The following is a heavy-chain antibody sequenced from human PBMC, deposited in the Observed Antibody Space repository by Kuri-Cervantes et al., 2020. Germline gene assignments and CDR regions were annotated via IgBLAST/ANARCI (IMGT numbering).Heavy chain of an antibody. D-gene: IGHD3-3*01. CDR2: ISVYTGYT. V-gene: IGHV1-18*01. CDR3: ARDRIFGVVITDY. Sequence: ASVKVSCKASGYSFTSYGISWVRQAPGQGLEWVGWISVYTGYTNYAQKFQGRVTMTTDTSTSTAYMELRSLRSDDTAVYYCARDRIFGVVITDYWGQGILVTVSS. CDR1: GYSFTSYG. J-gene: IGHJ4*02.